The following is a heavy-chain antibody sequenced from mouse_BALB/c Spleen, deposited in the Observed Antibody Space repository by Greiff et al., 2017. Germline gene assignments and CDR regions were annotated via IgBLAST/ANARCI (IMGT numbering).Heavy chain of an antibody. CDR3: ARRGKITTEAMDY. J-gene: IGHJ4*01. V-gene: IGHV5-4*02. CDR2: ISDGGSYT. CDR1: GFTFSDYY. D-gene: IGHD2-4*01. Sequence: EVMLVESGGGLVKPGGSLKLSCAASGFTFSDYYMYWVRQTPEKRLEWVATISDGGSYTYYPDSVKGRFTISRDNAKNNLYLQMSSLKSEDTAMYYCARRGKITTEAMDYWGQGTSVTVSS.